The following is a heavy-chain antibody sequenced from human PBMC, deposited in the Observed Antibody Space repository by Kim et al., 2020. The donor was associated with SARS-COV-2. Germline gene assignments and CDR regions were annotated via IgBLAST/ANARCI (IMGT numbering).Heavy chain of an antibody. J-gene: IGHJ4*02. CDR1: GFTFSNYR. Sequence: GGSLRLSCAASGFTFSNYRMHWVRQAPGKGLVWVSRINTDGSITNYADSVKGRFTISRDNAKNTLYLQMNSLRVEDTAVYYCTIYYESSGYSYTFDSWGQGTLVTVSS. CDR3: TIYYESSGYSYTFDS. CDR2: INTDGSIT. D-gene: IGHD3-22*01. V-gene: IGHV3-74*01.